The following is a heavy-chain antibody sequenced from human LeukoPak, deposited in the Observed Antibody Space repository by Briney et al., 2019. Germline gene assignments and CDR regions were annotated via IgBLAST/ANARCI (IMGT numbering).Heavy chain of an antibody. V-gene: IGHV1-46*03. Sequence: ASVKVSCKASGYTFTSYYMHWVRQAPGQGLEWMEMINPSGGSTSYAQKFQGRVTMTRDTSTSTVYMELSSLRSEDTAVYYCARDLEVPAAINNWFDPWGQGTLVTVSS. CDR3: ARDLEVPAAINNWFDP. CDR1: GYTFTSYY. D-gene: IGHD2-2*02. CDR2: INPSGGST. J-gene: IGHJ5*02.